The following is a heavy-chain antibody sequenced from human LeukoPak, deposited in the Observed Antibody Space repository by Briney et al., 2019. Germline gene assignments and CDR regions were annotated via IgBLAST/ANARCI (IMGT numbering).Heavy chain of an antibody. Sequence: GGSLRLSCAAFGFTFSDYYMSWIRQAPGKGLEWVSYISSSGSTIYYADSVKGRFTISRDNAKNSLYLQMNSLRAEDTAVYYCARDGGEYSTNWFDPWGQGTLVTVSS. V-gene: IGHV3-11*01. CDR2: ISSSGSTI. J-gene: IGHJ5*02. D-gene: IGHD5-18*01. CDR3: ARDGGEYSTNWFDP. CDR1: GFTFSDYY.